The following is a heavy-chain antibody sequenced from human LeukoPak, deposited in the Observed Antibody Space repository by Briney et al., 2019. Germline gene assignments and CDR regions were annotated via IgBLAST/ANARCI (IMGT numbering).Heavy chain of an antibody. Sequence: SETLSLTCTVSGGPIRNYYWSWIRQPAGKGLEWIGHIYPSGSTNYNPSLKGRVAMSMDTSKNQFSLKVTSVTAADTAVYFCAKEGSSRYDYWGQGTLVTVSS. CDR3: AKEGSSRYDY. CDR1: GGPIRNYY. D-gene: IGHD6-25*01. V-gene: IGHV4-4*07. CDR2: IYPSGST. J-gene: IGHJ4*02.